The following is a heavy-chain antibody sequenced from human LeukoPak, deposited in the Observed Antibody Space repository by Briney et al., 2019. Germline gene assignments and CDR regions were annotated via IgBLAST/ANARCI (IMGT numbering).Heavy chain of an antibody. CDR3: ARGEVTVTANWFDP. CDR1: GGSFSGYY. Sequence: SETLSLACAVYGGSFSGYYWSWIRQPPGKGLEWIGEINHSGSTNYNPSLKSRVTISVDTSKNQFSLKLSSVTAADTAVYYCARGEVTVTANWFDPWGQGTLVTVSS. J-gene: IGHJ5*02. D-gene: IGHD2-21*02. CDR2: INHSGST. V-gene: IGHV4-34*01.